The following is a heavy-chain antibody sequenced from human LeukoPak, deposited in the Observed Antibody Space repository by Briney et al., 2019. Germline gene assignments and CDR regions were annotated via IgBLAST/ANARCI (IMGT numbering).Heavy chain of an antibody. CDR3: AKDRGTPYYSDY. V-gene: IGHV3-23*01. CDR1: GFTFSSYV. CDR2: ISGSGGST. D-gene: IGHD2-15*01. J-gene: IGHJ4*02. Sequence: RGSLRLSCAASGFTFSSYVMSWVRQAPGKGLEWVSTISGSGGSTYYADSVKGRFTISRDNSKNTLYLQMNSLRAEDTAVYYCAKDRGTPYYSDYWGQGTLVTVSS.